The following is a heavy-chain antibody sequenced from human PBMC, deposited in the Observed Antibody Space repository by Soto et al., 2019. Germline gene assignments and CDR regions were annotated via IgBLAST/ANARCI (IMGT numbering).Heavy chain of an antibody. CDR2: ISSSSSYI. CDR3: ARDMDSGYYYGPPDY. CDR1: GFTFSSYS. V-gene: IGHV3-21*01. Sequence: GGSRRLSCAASGFTFSSYSMNWVRQAPGKGLEWVSSISSSSSYIYYADSVKGRFTISRDNAKNSLYLQMNSLRAEHTAVYYCARDMDSGYYYGPPDYWAQGTLVTVSS. J-gene: IGHJ4*02. D-gene: IGHD3-22*01.